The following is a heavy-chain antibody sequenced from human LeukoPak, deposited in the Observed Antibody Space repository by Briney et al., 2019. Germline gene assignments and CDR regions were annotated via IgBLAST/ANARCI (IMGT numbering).Heavy chain of an antibody. CDR2: ISSSTSTK. J-gene: IGHJ4*02. V-gene: IGHV3-48*01. CDR1: GFTFSSYS. CDR3: ARVIVVVPAAIGGYFDY. Sequence: PGGSLRLSCAASGFTFSSYSMNWVRQAPGRGLEWVSYISSSTSTKYYADSVKGRFTISRDNSKNTLYLQMNSLRAEDTAVYYCARVIVVVPAAIGGYFDYWGQGTLVTVSS. D-gene: IGHD2-2*02.